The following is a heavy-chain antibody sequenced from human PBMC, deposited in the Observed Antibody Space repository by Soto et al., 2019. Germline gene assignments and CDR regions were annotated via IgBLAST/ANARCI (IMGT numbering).Heavy chain of an antibody. CDR2: ISYDGSNK. J-gene: IGHJ3*02. CDR1: GFTFSSYA. D-gene: IGHD6-19*01. CDR3: AREAGYSSGWPHIPGAFDI. Sequence: QVQLVESGGGVVQPGRSLRLSCAASGFTFSSYAMHWVRQAPGKGLEWVAVISYDGSNKYYADSVKGRFTISRDNSKNXRXXQMNSLRAEDTAVYYCAREAGYSSGWPHIPGAFDIWGQGTMVTVSS. V-gene: IGHV3-30-3*01.